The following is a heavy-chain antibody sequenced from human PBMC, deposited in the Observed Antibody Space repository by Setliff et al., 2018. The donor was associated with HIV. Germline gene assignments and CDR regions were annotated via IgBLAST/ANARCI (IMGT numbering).Heavy chain of an antibody. V-gene: IGHV4-34*01. D-gene: IGHD1-26*01. CDR2: INHSGST. CDR3: ARGGFKWSGSYADY. Sequence: ETLSLTCAVYGGSFSAYYWSWIRQPPGKGLEWIGEINHSGSTNYNPPLKSRVTISVDTAKNQFSLNLTSLTAADTAVYYCARGGFKWSGSYADYCGQGTLVTVSS. CDR1: GGSFSAYY. J-gene: IGHJ4*02.